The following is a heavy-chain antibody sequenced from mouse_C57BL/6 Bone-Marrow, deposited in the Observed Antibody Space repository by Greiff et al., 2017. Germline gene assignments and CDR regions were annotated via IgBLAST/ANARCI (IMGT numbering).Heavy chain of an antibody. J-gene: IGHJ2*01. CDR3: ANEGSLYFDY. Sequence: VQLQQSGAELVRPGASVKLSCKASGYTFTDYYINWVKQRPGQGLEWIARIYPGSGNTYYNEKFKGKATLTAEKSSSTAYMQLSSLTSEDSAVYICANEGSLYFDYWGQGTTLTVSS. CDR2: IYPGSGNT. D-gene: IGHD6-2*01. CDR1: GYTFTDYY. V-gene: IGHV1-76*01.